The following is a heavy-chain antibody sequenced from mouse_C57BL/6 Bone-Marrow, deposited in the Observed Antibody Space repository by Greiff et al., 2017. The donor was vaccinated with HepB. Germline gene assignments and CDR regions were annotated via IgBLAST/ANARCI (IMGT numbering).Heavy chain of an antibody. CDR1: GFTFSSYA. J-gene: IGHJ3*01. CDR2: ISDGGSYT. V-gene: IGHV5-4*01. CDR3: AREPTY. D-gene: IGHD6-5*01. Sequence: EVKVVESGGGLVKPGGSLKLSCAASGFTFSSYAMPWVRQTPEKRLEWVATISDGGSYTYYPDNVKGRFTISRDNAKNNLYLQMSHLKSEDTAMYCCAREPTYWGQGTLVTVSA.